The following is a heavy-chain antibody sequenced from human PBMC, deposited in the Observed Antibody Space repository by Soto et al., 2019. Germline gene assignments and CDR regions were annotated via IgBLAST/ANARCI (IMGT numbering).Heavy chain of an antibody. V-gene: IGHV4-34*01. Sequence: SETLSLTCAVYGGSFSGYYWSWIRQPPGKGLEWIGEINHSGSTNYNPSLKSRVTISVDTSKNQFSLKLSSVTAADTAVYYCAKTEGSPLRYYYDFWSGRFDPWGQGTLVTVSS. J-gene: IGHJ5*02. CDR1: GGSFSGYY. CDR2: INHSGST. CDR3: AKTEGSPLRYYYDFWSGRFDP. D-gene: IGHD3-3*01.